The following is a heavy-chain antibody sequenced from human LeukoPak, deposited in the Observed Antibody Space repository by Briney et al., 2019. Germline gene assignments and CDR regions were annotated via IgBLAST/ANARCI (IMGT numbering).Heavy chain of an antibody. D-gene: IGHD4-11*01. Sequence: PSEPLSLTCAVSGYSINSGYSWTWLRQRPGKGLEWIGNIYHSGYAYYNPSLKSRVTISLDASKNQFSLRLSSVTAADTAVYYCARNSSLTTLKGGWFDPWGQGTLVTVSS. CDR1: GYSINSGYS. V-gene: IGHV4-38-2*01. CDR3: ARNSSLTTLKGGWFDP. CDR2: IYHSGYA. J-gene: IGHJ5*02.